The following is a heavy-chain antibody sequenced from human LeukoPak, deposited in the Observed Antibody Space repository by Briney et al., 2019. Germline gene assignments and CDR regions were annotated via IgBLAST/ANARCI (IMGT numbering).Heavy chain of an antibody. CDR3: ARGSPSGSSWFDP. CDR2: INTYKGDT. CDR1: GYTLTNYN. J-gene: IGHJ5*02. D-gene: IGHD5/OR15-5a*01. V-gene: IGHV1-18*01. Sequence: ASVKVSCKASGYTLTNYNITWVRQAPGQGLEWMGWINTYKGDTLYAQKFQGRVTMTADTSTNTAYMELRGLRFDDTAVYYCARGSPSGSSWFDPWGQGTLVTVSS.